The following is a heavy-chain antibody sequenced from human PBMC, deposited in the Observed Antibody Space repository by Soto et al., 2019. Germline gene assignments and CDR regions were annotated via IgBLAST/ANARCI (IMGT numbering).Heavy chain of an antibody. CDR3: ARSTGYSSSWYYFDY. Sequence: GESLKISCAASGFTVSSNYMSWVRQAPGKGLEWVSVIYSGGSTYYADSVKGRFTISRDNSKNTLYLQMNSLRAEDTAVYYCARSTGYSSSWYYFDYWGQGTLVTVS. CDR2: IYSGGST. D-gene: IGHD6-13*01. V-gene: IGHV3-53*01. CDR1: GFTVSSNY. J-gene: IGHJ4*02.